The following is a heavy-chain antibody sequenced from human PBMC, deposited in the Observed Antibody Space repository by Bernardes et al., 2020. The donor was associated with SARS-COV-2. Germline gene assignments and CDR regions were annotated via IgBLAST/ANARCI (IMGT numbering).Heavy chain of an antibody. CDR2: INPSGSSA. V-gene: IGHV4-34*01. Sequence: SATLSLTCAVYGGSLNGHFWSWIRQAPGKGLEWLGEINPSGSSAKYNPSLKSRVTISVDTSRNQFTLKMSAVTGADTAVYYCAKVGPYQLLPYGLFAQNWFDPWGQGTLVTVSS. CDR1: GGSLNGHF. J-gene: IGHJ5*02. D-gene: IGHD2-2*01. CDR3: AKVGPYQLLPYGLFAQNWFDP.